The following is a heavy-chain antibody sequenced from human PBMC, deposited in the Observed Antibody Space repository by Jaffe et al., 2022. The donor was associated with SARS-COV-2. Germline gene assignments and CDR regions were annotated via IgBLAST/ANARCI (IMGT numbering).Heavy chain of an antibody. CDR3: ARQGMTTVTTVDY. CDR1: GGSISSSSYY. J-gene: IGHJ4*02. Sequence: QLQLQESGPGLVKPSETLSLTCTVSGGSISSSSYYWGWIRQPPGKGLEWIGSIYYSGSTYYNPSLKSRVTISVDTSKNQFSLKLSSVTAADTAVYYCARQGMTTVTTVDYWGQGTLVTVSS. V-gene: IGHV4-39*01. D-gene: IGHD4-17*01. CDR2: IYYSGST.